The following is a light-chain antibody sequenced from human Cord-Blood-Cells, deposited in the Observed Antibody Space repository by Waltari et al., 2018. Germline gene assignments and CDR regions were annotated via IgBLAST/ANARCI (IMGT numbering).Light chain of an antibody. CDR3: SSYAGSNKL. CDR2: EVS. CDR1: SSDVGGYNY. V-gene: IGLV2-8*01. Sequence: QSALTQPPSASGSPGQSVTISCTGTSSDVGGYNYVSWYQQHPGKAPKLVIDEVSKRPSVFPDRFSGSKSGNTSSLTVSEIQAEDGADYDCSSYAGSNKLFGGGTTLTVL. J-gene: IGLJ3*02.